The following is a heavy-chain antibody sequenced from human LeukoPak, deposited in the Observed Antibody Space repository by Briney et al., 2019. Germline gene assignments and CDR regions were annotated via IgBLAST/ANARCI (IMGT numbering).Heavy chain of an antibody. D-gene: IGHD2/OR15-2a*01. J-gene: IGHJ4*02. CDR2: IHSGGST. CDR3: ARGGPSYSEYSSFDY. Sequence: GGSLRLSCAASGFNFNDYGMSWVRQAPGKGLEWVSVIHSGGSTKYADSVKGRFTISRDNSKNTLYLQMNIVRAEDTAVYYCARGGPSYSEYSSFDYWGQGTLVTVSS. CDR1: GFNFNDYG. V-gene: IGHV3-53*01.